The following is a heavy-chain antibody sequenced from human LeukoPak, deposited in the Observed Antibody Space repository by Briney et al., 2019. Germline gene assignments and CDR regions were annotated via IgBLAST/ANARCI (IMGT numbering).Heavy chain of an antibody. D-gene: IGHD1-7*01. Sequence: PGGSLRLSCAASGFTFSSYAMSWVRQAPGKGLEWVSVIYSGGSTYYADSVKGRFTISRDNSKNTLYLQMNSLRAEDTAVYYCARDLGRTTFDYWGQGTLVTVSS. V-gene: IGHV3-66*01. CDR1: GFTFSSYA. CDR3: ARDLGRTTFDY. J-gene: IGHJ4*02. CDR2: IYSGGST.